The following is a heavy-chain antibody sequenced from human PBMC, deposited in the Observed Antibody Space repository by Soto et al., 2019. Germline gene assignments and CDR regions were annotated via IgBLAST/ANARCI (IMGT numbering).Heavy chain of an antibody. CDR1: GFTFSDYL. Sequence: EVQLVDSGGALVQPGESLRLSCAASGFTFSDYLMTWVRQAPGKGLEWVATIKQDGNEKYYVDSVKGRFTISRDNAKKSLYLTLNALRAEDTAVYYCAIGHWLGKWGQGTLVTVSS. CDR2: IKQDGNEK. D-gene: IGHD6-19*01. J-gene: IGHJ4*02. CDR3: AIGHWLGK. V-gene: IGHV3-7*01.